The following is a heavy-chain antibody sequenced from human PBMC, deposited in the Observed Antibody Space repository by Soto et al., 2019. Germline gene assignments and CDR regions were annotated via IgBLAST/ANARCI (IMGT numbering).Heavy chain of an antibody. Sequence: EVQLLESGGGLVQPGGSLRLSCAASGFTFSSYAMSWVRQAPGKGLEWVSAISGSGGSTYYADSVKGRFTISRDNSKNTLYLQMNSLRAEDTAVYYCANVGRFGGVIASLWGQGTLVTVSS. V-gene: IGHV3-23*01. CDR1: GFTFSSYA. D-gene: IGHD3-16*01. CDR2: ISGSGGST. CDR3: ANVGRFGGVIASL. J-gene: IGHJ4*02.